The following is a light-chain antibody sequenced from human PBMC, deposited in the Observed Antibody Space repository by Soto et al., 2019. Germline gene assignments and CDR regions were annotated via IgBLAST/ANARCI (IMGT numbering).Light chain of an antibody. CDR2: DVS. CDR1: SSDVGGYNF. V-gene: IGLV2-14*03. CDR3: SSYTSSSTLEV. J-gene: IGLJ1*01. Sequence: QSALTQPASVSGSPGQSITLSCTGTSSDVGGYNFVSWYQQYPGKVPKLMIYDVSNRPSGVSNRFSGSKSGNTASLTISGLQAEDEADYYCSSYTSSSTLEVFGTGTKFTVL.